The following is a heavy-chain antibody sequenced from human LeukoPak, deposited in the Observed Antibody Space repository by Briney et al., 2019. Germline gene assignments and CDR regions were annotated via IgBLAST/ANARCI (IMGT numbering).Heavy chain of an antibody. J-gene: IGHJ6*02. D-gene: IGHD3-10*01. CDR3: ARDLRFGELSMAYYYYGMDV. CDR1: GYTFTSYY. Sequence: ASVKVSCKASGYTFTSYYMHWVRQAPGQGLEWMGIINPSGGSTSYAQKFQGRVTMTRDTSTSTVYMELSSLRSEDTAVYYCARDLRFGELSMAYYYYGMDVWGQGTTVTVSS. CDR2: INPSGGST. V-gene: IGHV1-46*01.